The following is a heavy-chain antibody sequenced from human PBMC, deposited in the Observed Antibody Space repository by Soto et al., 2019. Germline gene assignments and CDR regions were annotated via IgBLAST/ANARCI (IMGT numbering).Heavy chain of an antibody. V-gene: IGHV1-46*01. CDR2: INPSGGST. J-gene: IGHJ5*02. CDR1: GYTLTRYD. Sequence: SVKVSCRASGYTLTRYDMHWVRQAPGQGLEWMGIINPSGGSTSYAQKFQGRVTMTRDTSTSTVYMELSSLRSEDTAVYYCARDPGIAAAGNWFDPWGQGTLVTVPS. CDR3: ARDPGIAAAGNWFDP. D-gene: IGHD6-13*01.